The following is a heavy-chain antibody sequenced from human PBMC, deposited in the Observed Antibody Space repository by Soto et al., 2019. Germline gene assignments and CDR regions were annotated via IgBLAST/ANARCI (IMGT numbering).Heavy chain of an antibody. CDR2: IIPIFGTA. D-gene: IGHD2-15*01. CDR3: APPGSPLDYYYGMDV. J-gene: IGHJ6*02. V-gene: IGHV1-69*12. CDR1: GGTFSSYA. Sequence: QVQLVQSGAEVKKPGSSVKVSCKASGGTFSSYAISWVRQSPGQGREWMGGIIPIFGTANYEQKFQGRVTITADESTSTAYMELSSLRSEDTAVYYCAPPGSPLDYYYGMDVWGQGTTVTVSS.